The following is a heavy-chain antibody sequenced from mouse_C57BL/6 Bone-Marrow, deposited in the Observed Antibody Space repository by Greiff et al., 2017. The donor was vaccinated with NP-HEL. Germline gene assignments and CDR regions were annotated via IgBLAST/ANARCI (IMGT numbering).Heavy chain of an antibody. CDR1: GYTFTDYY. D-gene: IGHD1-1*01. Sequence: VQLQQSGPELVKPGASVKISCKASGYTFTDYYMNWVKQSHGKSLEWIGDINPNNGGTSYNQKFKGKATLTVDKSSSTAYMELRSLTSEDSAVYYCASWYYGSSYAYWGQGTTLTVSS. CDR3: ASWYYGSSYAY. V-gene: IGHV1-26*01. CDR2: INPNNGGT. J-gene: IGHJ2*01.